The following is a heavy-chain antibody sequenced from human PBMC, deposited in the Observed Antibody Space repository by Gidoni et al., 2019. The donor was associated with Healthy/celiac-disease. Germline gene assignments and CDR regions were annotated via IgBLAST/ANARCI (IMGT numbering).Heavy chain of an antibody. D-gene: IGHD3-22*01. CDR3: AKGGRITMIVVVTYFDY. CDR2: IRGRGGST. J-gene: IGHJ4*02. Sequence: EVQLLESGGGLVQPGGSLRLSCAASGFTFSSYAMSWVRQAPGKGLEWVSAIRGRGGSTYYADSVKGRFTISRDNSKNTRYLQMNSLRAEDTAVYYCAKGGRITMIVVVTYFDYWGQGTLVTVSS. CDR1: GFTFSSYA. V-gene: IGHV3-23*01.